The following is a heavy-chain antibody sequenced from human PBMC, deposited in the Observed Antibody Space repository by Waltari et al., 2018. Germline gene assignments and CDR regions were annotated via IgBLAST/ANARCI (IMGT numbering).Heavy chain of an antibody. D-gene: IGHD1-26*01. CDR1: GGSVARGGNS. CDR3: ARHSLYTGSYDY. CDR2: IYYSGST. Sequence: QLQLQESGPGLVTPSEPLSLTRTASGGSVARGGNSWGWTRPPPGQGLEWSGNIYYSGSTYYNPALKSRVTISVDTSKNQFSLKLSSETAADTAVYYGARHSLYTGSYDYWGQGTLVTVSS. J-gene: IGHJ4*02. V-gene: IGHV4-39*01.